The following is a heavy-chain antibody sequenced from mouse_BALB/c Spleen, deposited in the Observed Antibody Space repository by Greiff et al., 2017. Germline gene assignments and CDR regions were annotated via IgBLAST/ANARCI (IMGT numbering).Heavy chain of an antibody. Sequence: EVNLVESGGGLVKPGGSLKLSCAASGFTFSSYTMSWVRQTPEKRLEWVATISSGGSYTYYPDSVKGRFTISRDNAKNTLYLQMSSLKSEDTAMYYCTRGSLYGNYGAMDYWGQGTSVTVSS. D-gene: IGHD2-10*02. J-gene: IGHJ4*01. CDR2: ISSGGSYT. CDR3: TRGSLYGNYGAMDY. V-gene: IGHV5-6-4*01. CDR1: GFTFSSYT.